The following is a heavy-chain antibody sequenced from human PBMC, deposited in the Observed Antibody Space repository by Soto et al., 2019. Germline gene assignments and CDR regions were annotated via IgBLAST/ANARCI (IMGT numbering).Heavy chain of an antibody. CDR2: IYYSGCT. V-gene: IGHV4-59*08. CDR3: ARRWGDAFDI. J-gene: IGHJ3*02. D-gene: IGHD3-16*01. CDR1: GGSISSYY. Sequence: QVQLQESGPGLVKPSETLSLTCTVSGGSISSYYWSWIRQPPGKGLEWIGYIYYSGCTNYNPSLKSRVTISVDTSKNQFSLKLSSVTAADTAVYYCARRWGDAFDIWGQGTMVTVSS.